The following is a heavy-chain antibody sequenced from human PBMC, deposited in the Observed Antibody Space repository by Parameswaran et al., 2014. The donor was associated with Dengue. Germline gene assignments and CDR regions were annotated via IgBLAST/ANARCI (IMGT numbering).Heavy chain of an antibody. CDR2: ISSSSSYI. Sequence: VRQAPGKGLEWVSSISSSSSYIYYADSVKGRFTISRDNAKNSLYLQMNSLRAEDTAVYYCASDPRNPQNDYWGQGTLVTVSS. D-gene: IGHD2/OR15-2a*01. CDR3: ASDPRNPQNDY. J-gene: IGHJ4*02. V-gene: IGHV3-21*01.